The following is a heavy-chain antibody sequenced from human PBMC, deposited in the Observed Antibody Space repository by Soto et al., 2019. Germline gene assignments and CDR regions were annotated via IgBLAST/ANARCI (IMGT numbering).Heavy chain of an antibody. CDR2: IYYSGST. CDR3: ERHNYGSGSTYFDY. V-gene: IGHV4-59*08. Sequence: QVQLQESGPGLVKPSETLSLTCTVSGGSISSYYWSWIRQPPGKGLEWIGYIYYSGSTNYNPSLKSLVNLSVDTSKNQFSLKLTSMAAADTAVYYCERHNYGSGSTYFDYWGQGTLVTVSS. J-gene: IGHJ4*02. CDR1: GGSISSYY. D-gene: IGHD3-10*01.